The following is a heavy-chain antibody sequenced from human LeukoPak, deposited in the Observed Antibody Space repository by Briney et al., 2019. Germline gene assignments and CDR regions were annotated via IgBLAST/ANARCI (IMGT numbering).Heavy chain of an antibody. CDR2: INPDVGGT. CDR1: GYTFTSHY. CDR3: ARGYSSGWRDFFDY. V-gene: IGHV1-46*01. J-gene: IGHJ4*02. D-gene: IGHD6-25*01. Sequence: GASVKVSCKASGYTFTSHYMHWVRQAPGQGLEWMGIINPDVGGTTHAQKCQGTLTMNNYTSTSTVYMEMSSLRSEDTAVYYCARGYSSGWRDFFDYWGPGTLVTVSS.